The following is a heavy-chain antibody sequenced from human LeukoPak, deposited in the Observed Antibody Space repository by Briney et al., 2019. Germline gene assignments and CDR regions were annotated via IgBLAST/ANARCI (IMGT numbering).Heavy chain of an antibody. CDR1: GGSISSGGYY. V-gene: IGHV4-61*02. CDR3: ARDAISIIGAFYKWFDP. CDR2: IYTSGST. D-gene: IGHD3-3*01. J-gene: IGHJ5*02. Sequence: PSETLSLTCTVSGGSISSGGYYWSWIRQPAGKGLEWIGRIYTSGSTNYNPSLKSRVTMSVDTSKNQFSLKLRSVTAADTAVYYCARDAISIIGAFYKWFDPWGQGTLVTVSS.